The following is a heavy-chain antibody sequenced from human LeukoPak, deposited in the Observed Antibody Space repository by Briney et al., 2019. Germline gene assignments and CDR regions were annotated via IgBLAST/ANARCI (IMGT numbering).Heavy chain of an antibody. CDR3: TRDLMDYDVSTGLHHYYMDV. D-gene: IGHD3-9*01. Sequence: GGSLRLSCVASGFTFSSYWMHWVRQDPRKGLVWVSRINGDGRNINYADSARGRFTISRDNAKNTLFLQMNTLRVEDTAVYYCTRDLMDYDVSTGLHHYYMDVWGQGTTVTVSS. J-gene: IGHJ6*02. CDR2: INGDGRNI. V-gene: IGHV3-74*01. CDR1: GFTFSSYW.